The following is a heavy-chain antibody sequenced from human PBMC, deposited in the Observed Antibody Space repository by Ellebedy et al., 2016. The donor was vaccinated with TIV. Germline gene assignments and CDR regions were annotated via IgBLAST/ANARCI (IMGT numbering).Heavy chain of an antibody. V-gene: IGHV1-2*02. CDR3: AREQDGNKDS. J-gene: IGHJ4*02. CDR1: GYTFTDYY. CDR2: IRPINGGT. Sequence: AASVKVSCKASGYTFTDYYMHWVRQAPGQGLGWMGWIRPINGGTNSAQKFQGRVTMTRDTSISTAYMELSSLTSGDTAVYYCAREQDGNKDSWGQGTLVSVSS. D-gene: IGHD4-23*01.